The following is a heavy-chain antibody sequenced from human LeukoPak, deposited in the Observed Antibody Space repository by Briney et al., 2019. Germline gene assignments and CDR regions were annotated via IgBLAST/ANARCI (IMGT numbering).Heavy chain of an antibody. CDR2: ISYDGSNK. D-gene: IGHD3-10*01. J-gene: IGHJ3*02. V-gene: IGHV3-30*18. Sequence: GGSLRLSCAASGFTFSSYGMHWVRQAPGKGLEWVAVISYDGSNKYYADSVKGRFTISRDNSKNTLYLQMNSLRAEDTAVYYCAKGWFGEYDIWGQGTMVTVSS. CDR1: GFTFSSYG. CDR3: AKGWFGEYDI.